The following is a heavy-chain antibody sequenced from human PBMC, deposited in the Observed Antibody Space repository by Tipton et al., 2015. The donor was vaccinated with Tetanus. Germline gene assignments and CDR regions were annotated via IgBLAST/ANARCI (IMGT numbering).Heavy chain of an antibody. CDR3: ARDYFGSGSYYFYDF. CDR2: INPGNGNV. D-gene: IGHD3-10*01. J-gene: IGHJ4*02. CDR1: GYTFTNYG. Sequence: QSGPEVKKPGASVKVSCKASGYTFTNYGINWVRQAPGQSLEWMGWINPGNGNVKTAEKFQGRLTITRDASANTVYMELSSLRSEDTSVYFCARDYFGSGSYYFYDFWGQGTLVTVSS. V-gene: IGHV1-3*01.